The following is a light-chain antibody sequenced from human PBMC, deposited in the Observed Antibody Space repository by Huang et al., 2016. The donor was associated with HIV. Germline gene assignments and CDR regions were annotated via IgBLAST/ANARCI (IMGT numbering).Light chain of an antibody. CDR1: QSVSSN. CDR2: GAS. Sequence: EIVMTQSPATLSVSPGESATLSCRASQSVSSNLAWYQQKPGQAPRLLIYGASTRATGIPARFMGSGSGTDFTLTISSLQSEDFAVYYCQHYNNSPYTFGQGTKLEIK. J-gene: IGKJ2*01. CDR3: QHYNNSPYT. V-gene: IGKV3-15*01.